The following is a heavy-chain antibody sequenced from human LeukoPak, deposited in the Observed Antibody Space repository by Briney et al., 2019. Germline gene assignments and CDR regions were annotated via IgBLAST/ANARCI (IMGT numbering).Heavy chain of an antibody. Sequence: KPSETLSLTCSVSGASISNYHWNWVRQTAGSGLEWIERITTSGNTNYNPSLKGRVTVSLDTSKNQFSLIVTSVTAADTAVYYCARAPNIYSSTWYLAYWGQGTLVTVSS. D-gene: IGHD6-13*01. V-gene: IGHV4-4*07. CDR2: ITTSGNT. J-gene: IGHJ4*02. CDR1: GASISNYH. CDR3: ARAPNIYSSTWYLAY.